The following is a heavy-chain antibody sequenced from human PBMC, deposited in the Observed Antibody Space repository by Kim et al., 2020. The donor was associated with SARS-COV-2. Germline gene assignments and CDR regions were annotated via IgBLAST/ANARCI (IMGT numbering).Heavy chain of an antibody. Sequence: GGSLRLSCAASGFTFNNYAMTWVRQVPGKGLEWVSGISGSGDTTYYADSVKGRFTLSRDNSKNMLYLQMNSLRVEDAALYYCAKDVDSGFGGVAEYFEHWGQGTLVTLSS. CDR3: AKDVDSGFGGVAEYFEH. CDR2: ISGSGDTT. J-gene: IGHJ1*01. D-gene: IGHD5-12*01. CDR1: GFTFNNYA. V-gene: IGHV3-23*01.